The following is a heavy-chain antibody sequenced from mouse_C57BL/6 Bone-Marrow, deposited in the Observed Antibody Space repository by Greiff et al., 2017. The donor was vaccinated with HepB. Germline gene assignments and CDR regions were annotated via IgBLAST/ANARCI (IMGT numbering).Heavy chain of an antibody. CDR3: ARVLIRYAMDY. J-gene: IGHJ4*01. CDR2: INYDGSST. V-gene: IGHV5-16*01. CDR1: GFTFSDYY. Sequence: EVKVVESEGGLVQPGSSMKLSCTASGFTFSDYYMAWVRQVPEKGLEWVANINYDGSSTYYLDSLKSRFIISRDNAKNILYLQMSSLKSEDTATYYCARVLIRYAMDYWGQGTSVTVSS.